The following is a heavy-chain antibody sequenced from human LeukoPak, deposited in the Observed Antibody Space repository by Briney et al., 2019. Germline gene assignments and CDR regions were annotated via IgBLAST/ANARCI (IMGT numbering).Heavy chain of an antibody. Sequence: GGSLRLSCAASGFTFSGYSMNWVRQAPGKGLEWVSSVSSGSSYIYYADSVKGRFTISRDNAKNSLYLQMNSLRAEDTAVYYCAKEGLWIQLWQYPYYFDYWGQGTLVTVSS. CDR2: VSSGSSYI. D-gene: IGHD5-18*01. V-gene: IGHV3-21*04. J-gene: IGHJ4*02. CDR3: AKEGLWIQLWQYPYYFDY. CDR1: GFTFSGYS.